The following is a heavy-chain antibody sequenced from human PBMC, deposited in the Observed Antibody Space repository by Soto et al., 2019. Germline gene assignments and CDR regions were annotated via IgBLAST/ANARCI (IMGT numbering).Heavy chain of an antibody. V-gene: IGHV1-3*04. CDR3: AREPYNGHTFFDY. CDR2: IHTGNGNT. D-gene: IGHD2-8*01. Sequence: QVQLVQSGAEVKKPGASVKVSCKASGYTFTSYVIYWLRQAPGQGPEWMGWIHTGNGNTDYSQKFQGRVTINRDTPATTAYMELSSLNSEDTAVYYCAREPYNGHTFFDYWGQGTLVTVSS. J-gene: IGHJ4*02. CDR1: GYTFTSYV.